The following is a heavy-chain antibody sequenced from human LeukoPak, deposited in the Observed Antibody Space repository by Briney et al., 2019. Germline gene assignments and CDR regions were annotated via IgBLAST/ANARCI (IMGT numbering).Heavy chain of an antibody. Sequence: GESLRLSCAASGFSFSDHYMSWIRQAPGQGLEWVAYISSSRSFTNYADSGKGRFTISRDTAKNSLYLQMNGLRAEDTAVYYCARLRGYSYGLDYWGQGILVTVSS. V-gene: IGHV3-11*03. D-gene: IGHD5-18*01. CDR3: ARLRGYSYGLDY. CDR2: ISSSRSFT. CDR1: GFSFSDHY. J-gene: IGHJ4*02.